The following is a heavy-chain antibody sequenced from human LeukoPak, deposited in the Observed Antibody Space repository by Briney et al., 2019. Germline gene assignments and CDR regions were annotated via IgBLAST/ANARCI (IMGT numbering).Heavy chain of an antibody. CDR3: ARIVGALRGVAAFDI. CDR2: INPSGGST. D-gene: IGHD1-26*01. J-gene: IGHJ3*02. CDR1: GYTFTSYY. Sequence: ASVEVSCKASGYTFTSYYMHWVRQAPGQGLEWMGIINPSGGSTSYAQKFQGRVTMTRDTSTSTVYMELSSLRSEDTAVYYCARIVGALRGVAAFDIWGQGTMVTVSS. V-gene: IGHV1-46*01.